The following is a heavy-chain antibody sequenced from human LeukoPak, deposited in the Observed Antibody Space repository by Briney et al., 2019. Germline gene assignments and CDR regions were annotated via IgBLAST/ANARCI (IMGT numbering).Heavy chain of an antibody. Sequence: PSETLSLTCTVSGGSISSYYWSWIRQPPGKGLEWIGYIYYSGSTNYNPSLKSRVTISVDRSKNQFSLKLSSVTAADTAVYYCAREGGSYPLDYWGQGTLVTVSS. CDR2: IYYSGST. J-gene: IGHJ4*02. D-gene: IGHD1-26*01. CDR1: GGSISSYY. CDR3: AREGGSYPLDY. V-gene: IGHV4-59*12.